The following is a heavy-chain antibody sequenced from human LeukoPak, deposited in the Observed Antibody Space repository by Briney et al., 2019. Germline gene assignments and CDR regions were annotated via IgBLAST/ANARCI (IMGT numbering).Heavy chain of an antibody. Sequence: GGSLRLSCAASGFTFSSYTMNWVRQAPGKGLEWVSCISSSSYIYYADSVKGRFAISRDNAKDSLYLQMNSLRAEDTAVYYCARPISTSLYSSSSNYWGQGTLVTVSS. J-gene: IGHJ4*02. CDR3: ARPISTSLYSSSSNY. D-gene: IGHD6-6*01. CDR1: GFTFSSYT. CDR2: ISSSSYI. V-gene: IGHV3-21*01.